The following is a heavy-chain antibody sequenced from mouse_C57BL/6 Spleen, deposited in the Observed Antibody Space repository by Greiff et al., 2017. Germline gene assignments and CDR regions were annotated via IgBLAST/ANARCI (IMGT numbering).Heavy chain of an antibody. CDR2: ISYDGSN. J-gene: IGHJ2*01. CDR3: ARYYYGSSNYFDY. CDR1: GYSITSGYY. V-gene: IGHV3-6*01. D-gene: IGHD1-1*01. Sequence: EVQLQESGPGLVKPSQSLSLTCSVTGYSITSGYYWNWIRQFPGNKLEWMGYISYDGSNNYNPSLKNRSSITRDTSKNQFFLTLNSVTTEDTATYYCARYYYGSSNYFDYWCQGTTLTVSS.